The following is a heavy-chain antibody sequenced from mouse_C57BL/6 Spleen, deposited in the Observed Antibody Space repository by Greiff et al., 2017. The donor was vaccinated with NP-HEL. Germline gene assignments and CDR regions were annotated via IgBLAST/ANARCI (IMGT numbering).Heavy chain of an antibody. CDR3: AREDYYGKDY. Sequence: QVQLQQPGAELVRPGSSVKLSCKASGYTFTSYWMHWVKQRPIQGLEWIGNIDPSDSETHYNQKFKDKATLTVDKSSSTAYMQLSSLTSEDSAVYYCAREDYYGKDYWGQGTTLTVSS. CDR1: GYTFTSYW. D-gene: IGHD2-1*01. CDR2: IDPSDSET. V-gene: IGHV1-52*01. J-gene: IGHJ2*01.